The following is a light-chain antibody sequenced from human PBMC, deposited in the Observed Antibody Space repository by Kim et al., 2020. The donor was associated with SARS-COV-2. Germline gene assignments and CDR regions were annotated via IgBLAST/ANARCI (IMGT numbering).Light chain of an antibody. CDR2: GAS. J-gene: IGKJ2*01. Sequence: VAPEERAHLSYRASQSIGNNLARDQQKPGQDPKLLIYGASTRATGLHARFSGSGSGTHFTLTISSLQSEDLAVYYCQQYNNWPLYYFGQETKLEI. CDR3: QQYNNWPLYY. CDR1: QSIGNN. V-gene: IGKV3-15*01.